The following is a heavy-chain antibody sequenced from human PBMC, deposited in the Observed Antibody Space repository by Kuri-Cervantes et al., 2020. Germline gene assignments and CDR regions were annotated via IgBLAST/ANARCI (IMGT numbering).Heavy chain of an antibody. V-gene: IGHV4-34*01. CDR3: ASGYCSGGSCYSNY. CDR1: GGSFSGYY. J-gene: IGHJ4*02. Sequence: SQTPSLTLGGYGGSFSGYYWSWIRQPPGKGLEWIGEINHSGSTKYNPSLKRRVTISVDTSKNQFSLKLSSVTAADTAVYYCASGYCSGGSCYSNYWGQGTLVTVSS. CDR2: INHSGST. D-gene: IGHD2-15*01.